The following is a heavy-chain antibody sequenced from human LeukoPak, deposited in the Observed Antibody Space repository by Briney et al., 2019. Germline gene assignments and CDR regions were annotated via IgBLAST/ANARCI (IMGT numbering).Heavy chain of an antibody. Sequence: GESLKISCKGSGYSFTSYWIGWVRQMPGKGLEWMGIIYPSDSDTRYSPSFQGQVTISADKSISTAYLQWSSLKASDTAMYYCARNAYGGSSGNCFDPWGQGTLVTVSS. V-gene: IGHV5-51*01. CDR1: GYSFTSYW. D-gene: IGHD4-23*01. J-gene: IGHJ5*02. CDR2: IYPSDSDT. CDR3: ARNAYGGSSGNCFDP.